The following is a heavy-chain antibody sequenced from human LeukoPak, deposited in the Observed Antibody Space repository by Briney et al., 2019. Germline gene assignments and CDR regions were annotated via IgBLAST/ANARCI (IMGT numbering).Heavy chain of an antibody. Sequence: GGSLRLSCAASGFTFSSYGMHWVRQAPGKGLEWVAVIWYDGSNKYYADSVKGRFTISRDNSKNTLYLQMNSLRAEDTAVYYCARVVGAGVYSWGSFDYWGQGTLVTVSS. J-gene: IGHJ4*02. CDR2: IWYDGSNK. D-gene: IGHD3-10*01. V-gene: IGHV3-33*01. CDR3: ARVVGAGVYSWGSFDY. CDR1: GFTFSSYG.